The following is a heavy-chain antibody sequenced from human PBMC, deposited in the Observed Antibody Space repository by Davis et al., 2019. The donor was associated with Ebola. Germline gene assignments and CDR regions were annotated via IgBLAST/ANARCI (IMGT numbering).Heavy chain of an antibody. CDR3: AKEADDFLTGYYNVNYYYHYMDV. J-gene: IGHJ6*03. CDR1: RFTFSRYA. D-gene: IGHD3-9*01. CDR2: ISGSGGST. Sequence: PGGSLRLSCAASRFTFSRYAMSWVRQAPGKGLEWVSVISGSGGSTSYADSAKGRFTISRDNSKNTLYLQMNSLGAEDTAVYYCAKEADDFLTGYYNVNYYYHYMDVWGKGTTVTVSS. V-gene: IGHV3-23*01.